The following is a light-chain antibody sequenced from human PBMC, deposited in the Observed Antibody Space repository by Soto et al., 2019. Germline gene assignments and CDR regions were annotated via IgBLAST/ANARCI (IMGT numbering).Light chain of an antibody. CDR3: SSYTSSHTLV. CDR2: DVT. V-gene: IGLV2-14*01. CDR1: SSHVGNYNF. J-gene: IGLJ1*01. Sequence: QSVLTQSSSVYGSPGQSITISCTGTSSHVGNYNFVSWYQQLPGEAPKLIIYDVTNRPSGLSDRFSGSKSANTASLTISGLQAEDEADYYCSSYTSSHTLVFGSGTKVTVL.